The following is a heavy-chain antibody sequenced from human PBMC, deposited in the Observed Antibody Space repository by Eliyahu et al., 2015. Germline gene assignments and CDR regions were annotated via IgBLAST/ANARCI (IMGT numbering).Heavy chain of an antibody. D-gene: IGHD3-22*01. Sequence: QVQLVQSGAEVKKPGASVKVSCKXSXYTFXXSGISWVRQAPGQGLEWMGWTSAHNAFTNYAQKFQGRVTMTTDTSTSTAHMELRSLRSDDTAVYFCARDSSGVADSWGQGTLVSVSS. J-gene: IGHJ4*02. CDR2: TSAHNAFT. CDR3: ARDSSGVADS. V-gene: IGHV1-18*01. CDR1: XYTFXXSG.